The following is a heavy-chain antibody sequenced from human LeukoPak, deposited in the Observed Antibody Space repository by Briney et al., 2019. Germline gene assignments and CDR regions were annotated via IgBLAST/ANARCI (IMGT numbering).Heavy chain of an antibody. J-gene: IGHJ4*02. CDR2: IRSNGNDK. V-gene: IGHV3-30*02. Sequence: GGSLILSCATSGFTFSSYAMHWVRQTPGRGLEWVAFIRSNGNDKYYADSVQGRFIISRDNSKNTLYLQMTTLRTEDTAAYYCANGDSGGSGGGYWGQGTLVSVSS. CDR1: GFTFSSYA. D-gene: IGHD1-26*01. CDR3: ANGDSGGSGGGY.